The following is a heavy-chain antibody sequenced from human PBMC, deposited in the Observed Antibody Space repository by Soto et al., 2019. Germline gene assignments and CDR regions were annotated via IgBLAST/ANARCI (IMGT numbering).Heavy chain of an antibody. CDR1: GFTFSSYA. V-gene: IGHV3-23*01. CDR3: AKGAIITMIVVAPGYFDY. Sequence: GSLRLSCAASGFTFSSYAMSWVRQAPGKGLEWVSAISGSGGSTYYADSVKGRFTISRDNSKNTLYLQMNSLRAEDTAVYYCAKGAIITMIVVAPGYFDYWGQGTLVTVSS. J-gene: IGHJ4*02. CDR2: ISGSGGST. D-gene: IGHD3-22*01.